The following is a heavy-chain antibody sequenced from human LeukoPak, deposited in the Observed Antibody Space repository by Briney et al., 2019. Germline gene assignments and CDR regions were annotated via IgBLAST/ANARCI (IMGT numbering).Heavy chain of an antibody. J-gene: IGHJ4*02. CDR2: IYSGGST. CDR3: ASINWGIAAAGRDY. V-gene: IGHV3-66*01. Sequence: GGSLRLSCAASGLSFDSYAMTWVRQAPGKGLEWVSVIYSGGSTYYAGSVKGRFTISRDNSKNTLYLQMNSLRAEDTAVYYCASINWGIAAAGRDYWGQGTLVTVSS. CDR1: GLSFDSYA. D-gene: IGHD6-13*01.